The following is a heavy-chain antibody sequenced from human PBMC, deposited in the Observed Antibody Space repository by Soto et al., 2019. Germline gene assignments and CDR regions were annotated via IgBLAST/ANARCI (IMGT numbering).Heavy chain of an antibody. V-gene: IGHV2-5*01. CDR1: GFSLSTSGVG. CDR2: IYWNDDK. Sequence: QITLKESGPTLVKPTQTLTLTCTFSGFSLSTSGVGVGWIRQPPGKALEWLALIYWNDDKRYSPSLKSRLTITKDTSKNEVVLTMTNMDSVDTATYYCAHSYSSSSNRFSGYDTPPGYWGQGTLVTVSS. CDR3: AHSYSSSSNRFSGYDTPPGY. D-gene: IGHD6-6*01. J-gene: IGHJ4*02.